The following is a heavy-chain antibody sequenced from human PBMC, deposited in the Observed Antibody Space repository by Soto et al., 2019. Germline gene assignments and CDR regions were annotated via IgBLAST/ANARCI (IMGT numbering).Heavy chain of an antibody. CDR2: ISYDGSNK. V-gene: IGHV3-30-3*01. D-gene: IGHD3-22*01. CDR3: ARDLESVVLYYYDSSGPNWGGSVDI. CDR1: GFTFSSYA. Sequence: ESGGGVVQPGRSLRLSCAASGFTFSSYAMHWVRQAPGKGLEWVAVISYDGSNKYYADSVKGRFTISRDNSKNTLYLQMNSLRAEDTAVYYCARDLESVVLYYYDSSGPNWGGSVDIWGQGRMVTVSS. J-gene: IGHJ3*02.